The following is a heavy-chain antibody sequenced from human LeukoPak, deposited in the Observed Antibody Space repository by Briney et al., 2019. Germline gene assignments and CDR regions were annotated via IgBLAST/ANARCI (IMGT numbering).Heavy chain of an antibody. CDR3: ARGTDYDILTGYGT. CDR2: ISSSSTYI. V-gene: IGHV3-21*01. J-gene: IGHJ5*02. CDR1: GFTFSSYS. D-gene: IGHD3-9*01. Sequence: GGSLRLSCAASGFTFSSYSMNWVRQAPGKGLEWVSSISSSSTYIYYAASVKGRLTISRDNDKNSLYLQMKSLRAEDTAVYYCARGTDYDILTGYGTWGQGTLVTVSS.